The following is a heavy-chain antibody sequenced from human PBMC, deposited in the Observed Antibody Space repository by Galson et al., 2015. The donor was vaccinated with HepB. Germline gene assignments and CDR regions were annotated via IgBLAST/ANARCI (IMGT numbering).Heavy chain of an antibody. CDR2: IYSGDST. CDR1: GFTVSNNY. CDR3: ARDRTCSGGSCYGS. D-gene: IGHD2-15*01. J-gene: IGHJ5*02. Sequence: SLRLSCAASGFTVSNNYMKWVRQAPGKGLEWVSLIYSGDSTYYADSVKGRFTISRDSSKNTLYLQMNSLRVEDTAVYYCARDRTCSGGSCYGSWGQGTLVTVSS. V-gene: IGHV3-53*01.